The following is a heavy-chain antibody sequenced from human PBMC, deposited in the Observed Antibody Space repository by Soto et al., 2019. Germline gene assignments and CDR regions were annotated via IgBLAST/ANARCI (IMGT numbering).Heavy chain of an antibody. CDR3: ARGGRSSSAPFDY. CDR1: GYTFIDYY. J-gene: IGHJ4*02. D-gene: IGHD6-6*01. Sequence: QVQLVQSGAEVKKPGTPVKVSCKASGYTFIDYYMHWVRQAPGQGLEWLGWINPDTGGANYAQKFQGWVTMTRDTSISTAYMELNRLRSDDTAVYYCARGGRSSSAPFDYWGQGTLVTVPS. V-gene: IGHV1-2*04. CDR2: INPDTGGA.